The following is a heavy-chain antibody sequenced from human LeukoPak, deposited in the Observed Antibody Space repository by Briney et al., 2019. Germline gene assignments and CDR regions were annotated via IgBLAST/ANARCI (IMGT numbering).Heavy chain of an antibody. CDR2: IYYSGST. CDR3: ATNPGYCSGGNCYSHAFDI. J-gene: IGHJ3*02. CDR1: GGSISSGDYY. Sequence: SETLSLTCTVSGGSISSGDYYWSWIRQHPGKGLEWIGYIYYSGSTYYNPSLKSRVTISVDTSKNQFSLKLSSVTAADTAVYYCATNPGYCSGGNCYSHAFDIWGQGTVVTVSS. D-gene: IGHD2-15*01. V-gene: IGHV4-31*03.